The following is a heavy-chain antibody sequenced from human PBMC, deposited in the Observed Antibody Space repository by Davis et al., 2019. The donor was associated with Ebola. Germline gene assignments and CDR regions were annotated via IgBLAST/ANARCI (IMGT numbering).Heavy chain of an antibody. D-gene: IGHD6-19*01. J-gene: IGHJ6*02. V-gene: IGHV1-3*04. CDR1: GYTFTTYT. Sequence: ASVTVSCKASGYTFTTYTVHWVRQAPAHRLEWMGWINTGNGNTEYSQKFQGRVSITRDTSASTAYMELSSLRSEDTAVYYCARDRRGSSGLDYYYYGMDVWGQGTTVTVSS. CDR3: ARDRRGSSGLDYYYYGMDV. CDR2: INTGNGNT.